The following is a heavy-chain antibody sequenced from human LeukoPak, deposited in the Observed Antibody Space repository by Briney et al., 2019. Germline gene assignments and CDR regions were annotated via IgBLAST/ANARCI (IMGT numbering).Heavy chain of an antibody. Sequence: SVKVSCKASGGTFSSYAISWVRQAPGQGLEWMGGIIPIFGTANYAQKFQGRVTITADESTSTAYMELSSLRSEDTAVYYCARVPTYCGGDCYSGGAFDIWGQGTMVTVSS. V-gene: IGHV1-69*13. D-gene: IGHD2-21*01. CDR3: ARVPTYCGGDCYSGGAFDI. J-gene: IGHJ3*02. CDR1: GGTFSSYA. CDR2: IIPIFGTA.